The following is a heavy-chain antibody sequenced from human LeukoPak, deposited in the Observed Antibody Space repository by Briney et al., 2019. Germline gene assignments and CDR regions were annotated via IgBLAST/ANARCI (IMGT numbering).Heavy chain of an antibody. V-gene: IGHV3-11*01. CDR2: ISSSGSTF. Sequence: GGSLRLSGAASGFTFSDYYMSWIRQAPGKGLEWVSYISSSGSTFYYEDSVKGRFTISRDNAKNSLYLQMNSLRAEDTAVYYCARGLYDILTGYMSVYAFDIWGQGTMVTVSS. CDR3: ARGLYDILTGYMSVYAFDI. J-gene: IGHJ3*02. CDR1: GFTFSDYY. D-gene: IGHD3-9*01.